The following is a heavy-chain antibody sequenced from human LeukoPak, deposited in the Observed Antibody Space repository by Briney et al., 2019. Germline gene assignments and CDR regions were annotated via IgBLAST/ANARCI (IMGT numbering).Heavy chain of an antibody. V-gene: IGHV3-30*18. CDR3: ANSHSTTVAGTVPFQH. CDR2: ISYDGSNK. D-gene: IGHD6-13*01. CDR1: GFTFSTHA. Sequence: GGSLRLSCAASGFTFSTHAMHWVRQAPGKGLEWVAVISYDGSNKYYADSVKGRFTISRDNSKNTLYLQMDSLRDEDTAVYYCANSHSTTVAGTVPFQHWGQGTLVTVSS. J-gene: IGHJ1*01.